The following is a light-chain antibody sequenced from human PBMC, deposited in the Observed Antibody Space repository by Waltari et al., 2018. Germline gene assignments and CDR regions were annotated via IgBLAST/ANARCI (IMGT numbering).Light chain of an antibody. CDR3: SSYTSSSTVI. CDR2: EVS. J-gene: IGLJ2*01. CDR1: NSDVGGYNY. Sequence: QSALTQPASVSGSPGQSITISCTGTNSDVGGYNYVSWYQQHPGKAPKLMIYEVSNRPSGVSNRFAGSKSGNTASLTISGPQAEDEADYYCSSYTSSSTVIFGGGTKLTVL. V-gene: IGLV2-14*01.